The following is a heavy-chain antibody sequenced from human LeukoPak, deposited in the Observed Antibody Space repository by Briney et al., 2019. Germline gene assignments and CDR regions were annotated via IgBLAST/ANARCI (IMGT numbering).Heavy chain of an antibody. CDR2: VRYDGKNQ. CDR1: GFTLSSYG. J-gene: IGHJ4*02. D-gene: IGHD4-23*01. Sequence: GGPLRLSCTASGFTLSSYGIHWLRQAPGKGLEWVSIVRYDGKNQYYADSRKGRFTVSRDISKKTVSLQIHSLRREDTAVYYCVKDLLQWYKFDSWGQGTLVIVSS. V-gene: IGHV3-30*02. CDR3: VKDLLQWYKFDS.